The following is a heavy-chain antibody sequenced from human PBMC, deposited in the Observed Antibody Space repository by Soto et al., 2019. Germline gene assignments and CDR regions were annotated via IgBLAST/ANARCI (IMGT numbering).Heavy chain of an antibody. V-gene: IGHV3-30*18. J-gene: IGHJ4*02. CDR2: ISYDGSNK. Sequence: QVQLVESGGGVVQPGRSLRLSCAASGFTFSSYGMHWVRQAPGKGLEWVAVISYDGSNKYYADSVKGRFTISRDNSKNTLYLQMNSLRAEDTAVYYCAHEDLRVVYWGQGTLVTVSS. D-gene: IGHD2-15*01. CDR1: GFTFSSYG. CDR3: AHEDLRVVY.